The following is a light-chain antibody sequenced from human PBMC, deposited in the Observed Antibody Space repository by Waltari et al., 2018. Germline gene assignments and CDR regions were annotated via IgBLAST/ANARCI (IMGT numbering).Light chain of an antibody. CDR3: QSYDSSLTSGVV. CDR2: GNS. Sequence: QSVLTQPPSVSGAPGPRVTIPCSGSSPNIRAGPALPRSQVFPRAAPKLLIYGNSNRPSGVPDRFSGSKSGTSASLAITGLQAEDEADYYCQSYDSSLTSGVVFGGGTKVTVL. J-gene: IGLJ3*02. CDR1: SPNIRAGPA. V-gene: IGLV1-40*01.